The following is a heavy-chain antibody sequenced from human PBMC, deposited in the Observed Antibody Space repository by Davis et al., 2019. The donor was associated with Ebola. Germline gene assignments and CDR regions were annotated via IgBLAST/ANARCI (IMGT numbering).Heavy chain of an antibody. CDR3: ARDEDVLLWFGEFPYGMDV. CDR1: GYTFTSYY. J-gene: IGHJ6*02. Sequence: ASVKVSCKASGYTFTSYYMHWVRQAPGQGLEWMGIINPSGGSTSYAQKFQGRVTMTRDTSTSTVYMELSSLRSEDTAVYYCARDEDVLLWFGEFPYGMDVWGQGTTVTVSS. CDR2: INPSGGST. D-gene: IGHD3-10*01. V-gene: IGHV1-46*01.